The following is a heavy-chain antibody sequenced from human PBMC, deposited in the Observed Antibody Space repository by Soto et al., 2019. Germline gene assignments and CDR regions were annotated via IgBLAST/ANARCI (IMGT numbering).Heavy chain of an antibody. CDR3: TTGLYCGGDCYYYYYYGMDV. CDR1: GFTFSGSA. J-gene: IGHJ6*02. D-gene: IGHD2-21*02. Sequence: PVGSLRLSCAASGFTFSGSAMHWVRQASGKGLEWVGRIRSKANSYATAYAASVKGRFTISRDDSKNTAYLQMNSLKTEDTAVYYCTTGLYCGGDCYYYYYYGMDVWGQGTTVTVSS. CDR2: IRSKANSYAT. V-gene: IGHV3-73*01.